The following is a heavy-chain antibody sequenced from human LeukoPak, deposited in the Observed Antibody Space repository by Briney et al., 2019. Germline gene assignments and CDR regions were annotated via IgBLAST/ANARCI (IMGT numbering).Heavy chain of an antibody. J-gene: IGHJ4*02. CDR2: IYPGDSDT. V-gene: IGHV5-51*01. Sequence: GESLKISCKASGYCFTDYWIGWVRQMPGKGLEWMGIIYPGDSDTKYSPSFQGHVTISADKSISTAYLQWRSLKASDSAMYYCASLRITMVRRTPVTQDFDNWGQGTLVTVSS. CDR3: ASLRITMVRRTPVTQDFDN. CDR1: GYCFTDYW. D-gene: IGHD3-10*01.